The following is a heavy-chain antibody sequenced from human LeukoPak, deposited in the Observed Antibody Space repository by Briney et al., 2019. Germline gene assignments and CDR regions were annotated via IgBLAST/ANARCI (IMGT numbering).Heavy chain of an antibody. D-gene: IGHD1-26*01. Sequence: GGSLRLSCAASGFTFSSYGMHWVRQAPGKGLEWVAVMYYDGISKYYADSVKGRFTISRDNSQNTLYLQMNSLRVEDTAVYYCAKDLGRYRNNYFDYWGQGTLVTVSS. CDR1: GFTFSSYG. CDR3: AKDLGRYRNNYFDY. J-gene: IGHJ4*02. V-gene: IGHV3-33*06. CDR2: MYYDGISK.